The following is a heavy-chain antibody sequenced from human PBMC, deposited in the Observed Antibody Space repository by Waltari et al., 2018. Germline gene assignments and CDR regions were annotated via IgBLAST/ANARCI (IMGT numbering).Heavy chain of an antibody. V-gene: IGHV3-53*02. J-gene: IGHJ5*02. Sequence: EVQLAETGGGLIQPGGSLLLSFEASGFTVSSNYISWFRQAPGKGLEWVSVIYTGGTTYYADSVKGRFTISRDDSKNTVYLQMNSLRAEDTAVYYCAREGTGNWFDPWGQGTLVTVSS. CDR1: GFTVSSNY. D-gene: IGHD1-1*01. CDR2: IYTGGTT. CDR3: AREGTGNWFDP.